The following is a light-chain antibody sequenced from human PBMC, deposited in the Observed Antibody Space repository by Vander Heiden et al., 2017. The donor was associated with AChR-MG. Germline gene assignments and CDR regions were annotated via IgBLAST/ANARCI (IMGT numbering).Light chain of an antibody. CDR3: MQALRSVT. CDR1: QSLLQSNGDNY. CDR2: LGS. J-gene: IGKJ4*01. V-gene: IGKV2-28*01. Sequence: VLTPSPLSLPVTPGEPASISCRSSQSLLQSNGDNYLDWYLQKPGLSPQLLIYLGSNRASGVPDRFSGSASGTDFTLKISRVEAEDIGVYYCMQALRSVTFGGGTKVEI.